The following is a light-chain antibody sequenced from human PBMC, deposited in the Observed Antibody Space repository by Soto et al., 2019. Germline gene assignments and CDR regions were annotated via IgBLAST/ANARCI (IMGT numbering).Light chain of an antibody. CDR3: CSYTTDNTWV. CDR2: EVN. CDR1: NSDVGAYNY. Sequence: QSALTQPASVSGSPGQSITISCTGTNSDVGAYNYVSWYQEHPGKAPKLIIYEVNDRPSGVSTRFCASKSGNTASLTISGLQPDDEADYYCCSYTTDNTWVFGGGTKVTVL. V-gene: IGLV2-14*01. J-gene: IGLJ3*02.